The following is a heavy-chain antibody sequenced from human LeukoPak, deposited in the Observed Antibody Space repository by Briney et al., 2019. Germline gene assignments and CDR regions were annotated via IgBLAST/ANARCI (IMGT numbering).Heavy chain of an antibody. CDR3: ARCHYDYVRGSYRYTIRGGYYFDY. V-gene: IGHV4-34*01. CDR1: GGSFSGYY. CDR2: INHSGST. D-gene: IGHD3-16*02. Sequence: PSETLSLTCAVYGGSFSGYYWSWIRQPPGKGLEWIGEINHSGSTNYNPSLKSRVTISVDTSKNQFSLKLSSVTAADTAVYYCARCHYDYVRGSYRYTIRGGYYFDYWGQGTLVTVSS. J-gene: IGHJ4*02.